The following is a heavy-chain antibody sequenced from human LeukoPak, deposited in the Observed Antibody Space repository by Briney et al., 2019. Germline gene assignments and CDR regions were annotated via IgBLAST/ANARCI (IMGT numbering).Heavy chain of an antibody. CDR1: GDSINNFY. J-gene: IGHJ3*02. CDR2: VYSSGTT. D-gene: IGHD6-13*01. Sequence: PSETLSLTCTVSGDSINNFYWSWIRQPAGKGLEWIGRVYSSGTTDYNPSLKSRVSMSVGTSSNQFSLRLSSMTAADTALYYCARGYKPASGKDGAFDIWGQGTMVTVSS. V-gene: IGHV4-4*07. CDR3: ARGYKPASGKDGAFDI.